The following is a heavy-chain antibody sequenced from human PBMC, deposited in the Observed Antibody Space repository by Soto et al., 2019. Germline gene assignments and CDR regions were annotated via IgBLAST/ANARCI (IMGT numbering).Heavy chain of an antibody. D-gene: IGHD3-22*01. V-gene: IGHV1-46*04. J-gene: IGHJ4*02. CDR2: INSSGGGT. CDR3: ARGYPDISARSYFDN. CDR1: GYIFTKYS. Sequence: QVQLVQSRAEVKKPGASVKLPCKASGYIFTKYSMHWVRQAPGQGLEWMGMINSSGGGTSYAQKLQGRVTMTRDTSTRTVYMEVSSLRSEDTAVYYCARGYPDISARSYFDNWGQGTLVTVSS.